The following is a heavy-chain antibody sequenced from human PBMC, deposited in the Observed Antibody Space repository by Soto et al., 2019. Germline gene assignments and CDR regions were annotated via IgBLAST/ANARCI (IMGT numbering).Heavy chain of an antibody. V-gene: IGHV3-23*01. CDR1: GFTFSSHA. CDR3: AKDSAAWFGILLNYFDS. D-gene: IGHD3-10*01. J-gene: IGHJ4*02. CDR2: SSGSGDST. Sequence: GGSLRLSCAASGFTFSSHAMSWVRQAPGKGLEWVSASSGSGDSTHYADSVRGRFTISRDNSNNTLYLQMNGLRAEDTATYYCAKDSAAWFGILLNYFDSWGPGTLVTVSS.